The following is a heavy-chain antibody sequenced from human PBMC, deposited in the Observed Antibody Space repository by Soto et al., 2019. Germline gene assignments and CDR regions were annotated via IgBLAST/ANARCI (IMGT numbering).Heavy chain of an antibody. D-gene: IGHD1-1*01. V-gene: IGHV3-33*01. CDR1: GFTFSTYG. CDR3: ARALDVEFYYYGMDV. Sequence: QVQLVESGGGVVQPGRSLRLSCAASGFTFSTYGMHWVRQAPGKGLEWVAVIWYDGTNKYYADSVKGRFTISRDNSKNTLYLQMSCLSAEDTALYYCARALDVEFYYYGMDVWCQGTTVTVSS. CDR2: IWYDGTNK. J-gene: IGHJ6*02.